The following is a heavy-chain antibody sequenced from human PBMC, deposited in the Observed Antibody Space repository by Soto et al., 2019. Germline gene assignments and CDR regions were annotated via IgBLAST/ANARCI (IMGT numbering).Heavy chain of an antibody. CDR3: ARAYGWNYVGFDP. Sequence: SETLSLTCTVSGGSISSYYWSWIRQPPGKVLEWIGYIYYSGSTNYNPSLKSRVTISVDTSKNQFSLKLSSVTAADTAVYYCARAYGWNYVGFDPWGQGTLVTGSS. CDR1: GGSISSYY. V-gene: IGHV4-59*01. D-gene: IGHD1-7*01. CDR2: IYYSGST. J-gene: IGHJ5*02.